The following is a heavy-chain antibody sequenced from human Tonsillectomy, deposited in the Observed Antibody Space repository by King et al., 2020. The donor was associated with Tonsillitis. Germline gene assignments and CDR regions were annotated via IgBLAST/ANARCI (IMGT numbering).Heavy chain of an antibody. CDR1: GYSFINYW. Sequence: VQLVESGAEVKKPGESLKISCKGSGYSFINYWIGWVRQMPGKGLECVGIIYPGDSDTSYSPSFQGQVTISADKSTSTAYLQWSSLKASDAAMYYCARQTFGSATSYYFDYWGQGTLVAVSS. V-gene: IGHV5-51*01. J-gene: IGHJ4*02. D-gene: IGHD2-2*01. CDR2: IYPGDSDT. CDR3: ARQTFGSATSYYFDY.